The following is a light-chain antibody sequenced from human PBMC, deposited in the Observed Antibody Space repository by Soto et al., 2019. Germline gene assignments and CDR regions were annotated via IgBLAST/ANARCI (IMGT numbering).Light chain of an antibody. V-gene: IGLV2-11*01. CDR3: CSYGGSYTWV. J-gene: IGLJ3*02. CDR2: HVS. Sequence: QSALTQPRSVSGSPGQSVTIFCTGTSGDVGGYDLVSWYQQNPGKAPSLMIFHVSQRPSGVPDRFSGSKSGNTASLTISGLQAEDEADYYCCSYGGSYTWVFGGGTKLTVL. CDR1: SGDVGGYDL.